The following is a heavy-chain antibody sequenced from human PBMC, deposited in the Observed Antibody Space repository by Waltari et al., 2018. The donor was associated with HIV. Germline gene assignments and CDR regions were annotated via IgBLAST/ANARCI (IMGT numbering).Heavy chain of an antibody. CDR3: AKALYPTTITFEDGMDV. J-gene: IGHJ6*02. CDR2: LSGGNT. CDR1: AFTFSSRA. Sequence: EVQVLESGGGLVQPGGSLRLFCVGPAFTFSSRAITWCRQAPGRGLAWLSLLSGGNTYYANSVKGRFSISRDNSKNIGYLQMVSLRVEDTAVYYCAKALYPTTITFEDGMDVWGQGTTVAVSS. V-gene: IGHV3-23*01. D-gene: IGHD3-16*01.